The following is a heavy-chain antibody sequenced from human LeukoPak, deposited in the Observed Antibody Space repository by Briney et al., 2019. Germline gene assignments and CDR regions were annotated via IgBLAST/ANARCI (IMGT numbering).Heavy chain of an antibody. CDR2: IYHSGST. V-gene: IGHV4-4*02. D-gene: IGHD3-16*02. J-gene: IGHJ4*02. CDR3: ARVQDYDYVRGSYRYGFDY. Sequence: SETLSLTCAVSGGSISSSNWWSWVRQPPGKGLEWIGEIYHSGSTNYNPSLKSRVTISVDKSKNQFSLKLSSVTAADTAVYYCARVQDYDYVRGSYRYGFDYWGQGTLVTVSS. CDR1: GGSISSSNW.